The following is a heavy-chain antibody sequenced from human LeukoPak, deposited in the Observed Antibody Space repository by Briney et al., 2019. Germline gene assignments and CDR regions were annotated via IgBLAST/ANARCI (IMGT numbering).Heavy chain of an antibody. D-gene: IGHD3-3*01. CDR2: MNPNSGNT. Sequence: ASVKVSCKASGYTFTSYDTNWVRQATGQGLEWMGWMNPNSGNTGYAQKFQGRVTMTRNTSISTAYMELSSLRSEDTAVYYCARPYPPHYDFWSGYYRYYYYYMDVWGKGTTVTVSS. CDR3: ARPYPPHYDFWSGYYRYYYYYMDV. CDR1: GYTFTSYD. J-gene: IGHJ6*03. V-gene: IGHV1-8*01.